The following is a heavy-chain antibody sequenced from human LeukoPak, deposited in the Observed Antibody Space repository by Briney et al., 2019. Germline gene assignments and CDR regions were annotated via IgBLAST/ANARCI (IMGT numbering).Heavy chain of an antibody. Sequence: PGGSLRLSCAASGFTFDDYGMSWVRQAPGKGLEWVSGIIWGGGSTGYADSVKGRFTISRDTSKKTVYLQMNTLRAEDSALYYCTRTGLGDRLGNGLDAWGQGTQVTVSS. V-gene: IGHV3-20*04. CDR3: TRTGLGDRLGNGLDA. CDR1: GFTFDDYG. J-gene: IGHJ5*02. CDR2: IIWGGGST. D-gene: IGHD3-9*01.